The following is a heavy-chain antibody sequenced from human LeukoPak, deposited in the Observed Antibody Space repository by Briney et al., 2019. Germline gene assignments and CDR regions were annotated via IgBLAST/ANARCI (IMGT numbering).Heavy chain of an antibody. CDR3: ARGRDWNYYAHDYGMDV. CDR2: INPNSGGT. D-gene: IGHD3-10*01. CDR1: GYTFSNYY. Sequence: ASVKVSCKASGYTFSNYYMHWLRQAPGQGLEWMGWINPNSGGTNYAQNSQGRVTMTRDTSISTAYMELSRLRSDDTAVYYCARGRDWNYYAHDYGMDVWGQGTTVTVSS. V-gene: IGHV1-2*02. J-gene: IGHJ6*02.